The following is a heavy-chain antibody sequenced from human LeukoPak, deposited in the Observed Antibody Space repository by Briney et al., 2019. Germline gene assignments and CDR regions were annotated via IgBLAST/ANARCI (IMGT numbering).Heavy chain of an antibody. CDR3: AREPTFGGAQFIDH. V-gene: IGHV1-2*02. D-gene: IGHD3-16*01. Sequence: ASVKVSCKASGYTFTGYYMHWVRQAPGRGLEWMGWINPNSGGTNYAQKFQGRVTMTRDTSISTAYMELSRLRSDDTAVYYCAREPTFGGAQFIDHWGQGTLVTVSS. CDR1: GYTFTGYY. CDR2: INPNSGGT. J-gene: IGHJ4*02.